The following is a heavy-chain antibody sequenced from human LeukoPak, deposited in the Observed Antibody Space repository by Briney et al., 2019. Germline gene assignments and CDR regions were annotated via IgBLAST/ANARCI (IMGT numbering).Heavy chain of an antibody. CDR3: ARGPITMIVVPTTGGFDY. Sequence: GASLQISSKGSGYSFTSYWIGWVRPMPGKGLEWMGRIDPSDSYTNYSPSFQGHVTISADKSISTAYLQWSSLKASDTAMYYCARGPITMIVVPTTGGFDYWGQGTLVTVSS. CDR2: IDPSDSYT. D-gene: IGHD3-22*01. CDR1: GYSFTSYW. V-gene: IGHV5-10-1*01. J-gene: IGHJ4*02.